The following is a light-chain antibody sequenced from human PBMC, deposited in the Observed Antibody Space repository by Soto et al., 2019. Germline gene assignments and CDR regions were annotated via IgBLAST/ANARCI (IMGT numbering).Light chain of an antibody. J-gene: IGLJ2*01. CDR2: DVN. V-gene: IGLV2-14*01. Sequence: QSALTQPASVSGSPGQSITISCTGTSSDVGGYDYVSWYQQHPGKVPKLMIYDVNNWPSGVSNRFSGSKSGNTASLTISGLLAEDEADYYCSSYTSSNTEVFGTGTKVTVL. CDR3: SSYTSSNTEV. CDR1: SSDVGGYDY.